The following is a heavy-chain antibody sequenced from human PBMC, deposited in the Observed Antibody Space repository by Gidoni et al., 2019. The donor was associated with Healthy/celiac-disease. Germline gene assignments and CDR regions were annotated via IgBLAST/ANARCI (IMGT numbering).Heavy chain of an antibody. Sequence: EVQLVESGGGLVQPGGSLRLSCAASGFTFSRYWMSWFRQAPGKGLEWVANIKQDGSEKYYVDSVKGRFTISRDNAKNSLYLQMNSLRAEDTAVYYCARVGEDYVWGSYRYPDYWGQGTLVTVSS. CDR1: GFTFSRYW. CDR2: IKQDGSEK. V-gene: IGHV3-7*03. J-gene: IGHJ4*02. CDR3: ARVGEDYVWGSYRYPDY. D-gene: IGHD3-16*02.